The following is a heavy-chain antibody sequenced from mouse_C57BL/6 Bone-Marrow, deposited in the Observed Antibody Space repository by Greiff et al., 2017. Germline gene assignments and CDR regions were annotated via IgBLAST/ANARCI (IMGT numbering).Heavy chain of an antibody. J-gene: IGHJ3*01. D-gene: IGHD2-4*01. CDR2: IDPANGHT. V-gene: IGHV14-3*01. CDR1: GFNIKNTY. Sequence: VQLQQSVAELVRPGASVKLSCTASGFNIKNTYMHWVKQRPEQGLEWIGRIDPANGHTKYAPKFQGKAPITADTSSNTAYLQLSSLTSEDTAIYYCARGIYDYGGGCAYWGQGTLVTVSA. CDR3: ARGIYDYGGGCAY.